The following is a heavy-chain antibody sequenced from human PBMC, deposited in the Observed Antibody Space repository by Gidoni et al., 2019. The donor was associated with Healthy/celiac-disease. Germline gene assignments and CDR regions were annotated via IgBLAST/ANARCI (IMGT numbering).Heavy chain of an antibody. V-gene: IGHV4-39*01. D-gene: IGHD1-20*01. CDR2: IYYSGST. CDR1: GCSISSSSYY. CDR3: AKPGMGAFDI. J-gene: IGHJ3*02. Sequence: QLQLQESGPGLVKPSETLSLTCTVSGCSISSSSYYGGWIRQPPGKGLEWIGSIYYSGSTYYNPSLKSRVTISVDTSKNQFSLKLSSVTAADTAVYYCAKPGMGAFDIWGQGTMVTVSS.